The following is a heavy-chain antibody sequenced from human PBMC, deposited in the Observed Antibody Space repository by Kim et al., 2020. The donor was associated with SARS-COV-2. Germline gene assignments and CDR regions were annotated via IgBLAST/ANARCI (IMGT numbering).Heavy chain of an antibody. V-gene: IGHV3-72*01. CDR2: TRNKANSYTT. CDR3: ASISPSITGTTFAFDI. D-gene: IGHD1-20*01. CDR1: GFTFSDHY. Sequence: GGSLRLSCAASGFTFSDHYMDWVRQAPGKGLEWVGRTRNKANSYTTEYAASVKGRFTISRDDSKNSLYLQMNSLKTEDTAVYYCASISPSITGTTFAFDIWGQGTMVTVSS. J-gene: IGHJ3*02.